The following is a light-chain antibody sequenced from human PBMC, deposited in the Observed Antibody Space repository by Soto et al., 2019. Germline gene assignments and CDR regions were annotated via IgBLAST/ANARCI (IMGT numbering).Light chain of an antibody. CDR1: QSVSSSY. CDR2: GAS. V-gene: IGKV3-20*01. J-gene: IGKJ1*01. Sequence: EIVLTQSPGTLSLSPGERATLSCRASQSVSSSYLAWYQQKPGQAPRLLTYGASSRDTGIPARFSGSGSGTDFTLTISRLEPEDFAVYYCQQYGSSLWTFGQGTKVDI. CDR3: QQYGSSLWT.